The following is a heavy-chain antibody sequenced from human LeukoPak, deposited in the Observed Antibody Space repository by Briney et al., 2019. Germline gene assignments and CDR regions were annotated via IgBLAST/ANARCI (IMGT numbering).Heavy chain of an antibody. CDR1: GYSYTGYF. V-gene: IGHV1-2*02. CDR3: ASNIVVAYDAFDI. D-gene: IGHD2-2*01. Sequence: GASVKVSCKASGYSYTGYFIHWVRQAPGQGLEWMGWINPNSGDTNYAQRFQGGVTMTRDTSISTAYLELSRLRSDDTAVYYCASNIVVAYDAFDIWGQGTMVTVSS. CDR2: INPNSGDT. J-gene: IGHJ3*02.